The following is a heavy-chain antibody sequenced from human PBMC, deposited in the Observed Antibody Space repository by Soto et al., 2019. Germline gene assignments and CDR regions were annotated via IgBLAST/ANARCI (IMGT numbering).Heavy chain of an antibody. V-gene: IGHV4-59*08. D-gene: IGHD3-9*01. CDR1: GGSISSYY. Sequence: QVQLQESGPGLVKPSETLSLTCTVSGGSISSYYWSWIRQPPGKGLEWIGYIYYSGSTNYNPSLKSRVTISVDTSKNQFSLKLSSVTAADTAVYYCARVKGDILTGYYYYYYYMDVWGKGTTVTVSS. CDR3: ARVKGDILTGYYYYYYYMDV. CDR2: IYYSGST. J-gene: IGHJ6*03.